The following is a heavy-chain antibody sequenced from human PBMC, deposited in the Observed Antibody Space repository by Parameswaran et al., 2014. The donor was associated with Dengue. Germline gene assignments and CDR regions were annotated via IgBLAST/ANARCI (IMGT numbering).Heavy chain of an antibody. CDR2: LVVVVVPI. V-gene: IGHV3-11*01. CDR3: AREVIGYCSGGSCRNSDYYYYYMDV. J-gene: IGHJ6*03. D-gene: IGHD2-15*01. Sequence: VRQAPGKGLDGFHTLVVVVVPIYYADSVKGRFTISRDNAKNSLYLQMNSLRAEDTAVYYCAREVIGYCSGGSCRNSDYYYYYMDVWGKGTTVTVSS.